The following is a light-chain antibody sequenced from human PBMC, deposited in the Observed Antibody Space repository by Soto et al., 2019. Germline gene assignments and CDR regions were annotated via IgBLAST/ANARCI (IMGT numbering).Light chain of an antibody. CDR1: SSDVGGYNY. J-gene: IGLJ2*01. V-gene: IGLV2-14*01. CDR3: SSYTSSSTLV. CDR2: EVS. Sequence: QSVLTQPASVSGSPGQSITISCTGTSSDVGGYNYVSWYQQHPGKAPKLMISEVSNRPSGVSNRFSGSKSGNTASLTISGLQAEDEADYYCSSYTSSSTLVFGGGTKLTLL.